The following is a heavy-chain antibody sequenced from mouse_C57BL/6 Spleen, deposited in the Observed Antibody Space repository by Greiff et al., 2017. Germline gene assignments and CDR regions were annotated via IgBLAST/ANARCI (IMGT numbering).Heavy chain of an antibody. V-gene: IGHV2-4*01. CDR1: GFSLTSYG. CDR2: IWRGGST. J-gene: IGHJ4*01. Sequence: QVQLKQSGPGLVQPSQSLSITCTVSGFSLTSYGVHWVRQPPGKGLEWLGLIWRGGSTDYYAAFISRLSISKDNSKSQVFFKMNSLQAEDTDIYYCAKKEAENYYDRDYWGQGTSVTVSS. D-gene: IGHD3-2*02. CDR3: AKKEAENYYDRDY.